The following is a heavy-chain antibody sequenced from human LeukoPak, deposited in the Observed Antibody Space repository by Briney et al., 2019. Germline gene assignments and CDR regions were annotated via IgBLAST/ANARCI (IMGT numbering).Heavy chain of an antibody. CDR2: IIPILGIA. CDR1: GYTFTGYY. Sequence: ASVKVSCKASGYTFTGYYMHWVRQAPGQGLEWMGRIIPILGIANYAQKFQGRVTITADKSTSTAYMELSSLRSEDTAVYYCASGWYYYDSSGYYYLRNWGQGTLVTVSS. V-gene: IGHV1-69*02. D-gene: IGHD3-22*01. J-gene: IGHJ4*02. CDR3: ASGWYYYDSSGYYYLRN.